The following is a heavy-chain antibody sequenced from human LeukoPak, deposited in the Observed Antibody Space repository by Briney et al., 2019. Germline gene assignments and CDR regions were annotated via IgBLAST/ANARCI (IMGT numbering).Heavy chain of an antibody. CDR1: GYSISSGYY. J-gene: IGHJ4*02. V-gene: IGHV4-38-2*01. Sequence: PSETLSLTCAVSGYSISSGYYWGWTRQPPGKGLEWIGSIYHSGSTYYNPSLKSRVTISVDTSKNQFSLKLSSVTAADTAVYYCARASRGGSGSYPDYWGQGTLVTVSS. D-gene: IGHD3-10*01. CDR3: ARASRGGSGSYPDY. CDR2: IYHSGST.